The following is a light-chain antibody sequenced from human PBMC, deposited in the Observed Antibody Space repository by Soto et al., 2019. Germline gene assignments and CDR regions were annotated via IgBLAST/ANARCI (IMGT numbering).Light chain of an antibody. Sequence: QSALTQPASVSGSPGQSITISCTGTSSDVGGYNYVSWYQQHPGKAPKLMIYDVSNRPSGVSNRFSGSKSGNTASLTISGLQAEDAADYYCSSYTSSSTLLDVFGTGTKVTV. J-gene: IGLJ1*01. CDR3: SSYTSSSTLLDV. CDR1: SSDVGGYNY. V-gene: IGLV2-14*01. CDR2: DVS.